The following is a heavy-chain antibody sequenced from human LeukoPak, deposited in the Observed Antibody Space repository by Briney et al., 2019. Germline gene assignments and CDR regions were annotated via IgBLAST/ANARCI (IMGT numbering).Heavy chain of an antibody. CDR2: IKSNVNGGTI. CDR1: RFTFSNAW. CDR3: TTWDYVDY. D-gene: IGHD1-26*01. Sequence: GGSLRLSCVGSRFTFSNAWMSWVRQAPGKGLEWVGRIKSNVNGGTIDYAPPVKGRFIISRDDSKDTLYLHMSSLKIEDTAAYYCTTWDYVDYWGQGTVVTVSS. J-gene: IGHJ4*02. V-gene: IGHV3-15*01.